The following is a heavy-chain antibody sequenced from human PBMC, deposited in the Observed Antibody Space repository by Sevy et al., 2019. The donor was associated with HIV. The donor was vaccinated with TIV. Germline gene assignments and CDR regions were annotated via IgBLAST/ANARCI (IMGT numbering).Heavy chain of an antibody. Sequence: GGSLRFSCAASGFTFSTYSLNWVRQAPGKGLEWVSSISYIDSDIYYTDSVKGRFTSSRDNAKNSLYLQMNSLRAEDTAVYYCVRWKWERTENYYMDVWGNGTTVTVSS. CDR2: ISYIDSDI. CDR1: GFTFSTYS. CDR3: VRWKWERTENYYMDV. J-gene: IGHJ6*03. V-gene: IGHV3-21*01. D-gene: IGHD1-26*01.